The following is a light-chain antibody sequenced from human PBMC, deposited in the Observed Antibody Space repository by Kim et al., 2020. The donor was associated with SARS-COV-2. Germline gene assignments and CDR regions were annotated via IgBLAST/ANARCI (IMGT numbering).Light chain of an antibody. CDR2: EDI. V-gene: IGLV3-1*01. CDR1: NLGDKN. J-gene: IGLJ2*01. CDR3: QAWDSRTVV. Sequence: SYELTQPPSVSVSPGQTAIITCSGNNLGDKNVCWYQQRPGQSPLLVIYEDIKRPSGIPERVSGSNSGHTATLTINGNQAMDEADYYCQAWDSRTVVLGRG.